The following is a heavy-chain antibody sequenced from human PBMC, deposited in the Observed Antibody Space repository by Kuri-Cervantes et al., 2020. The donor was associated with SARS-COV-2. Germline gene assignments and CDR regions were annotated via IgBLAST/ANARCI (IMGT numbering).Heavy chain of an antibody. CDR1: GFTFSSYS. J-gene: IGHJ4*02. Sequence: GESRKISGAASGFTFSSYSMNWVRQAPGKGLEWVSYISSSGSTIYYADSVKGRFTITRDNAKNSLYLQMNSLRAEDTAVYYCARNEWELFSGYYFDYWGQGTLVTVSS. CDR2: ISSSGSTI. V-gene: IGHV3-48*04. CDR3: ARNEWELFSGYYFDY. D-gene: IGHD1-26*01.